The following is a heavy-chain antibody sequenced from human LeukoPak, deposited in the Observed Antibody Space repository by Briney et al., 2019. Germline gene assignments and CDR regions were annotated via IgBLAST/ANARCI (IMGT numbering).Heavy chain of an antibody. Sequence: SETLSLTCGVSGGSVSSTNWWTWIRQPPGKGLEWIGEVHLDERTNFNPSLKSRLTMSVDLSENHVSLKLTPVTAADTAVYYCAREGGFYRPLDYSGQGTLVTVSS. D-gene: IGHD6-25*01. CDR1: GGSVSSTNW. V-gene: IGHV4-4*02. J-gene: IGHJ4*02. CDR2: VHLDERT. CDR3: AREGGFYRPLDY.